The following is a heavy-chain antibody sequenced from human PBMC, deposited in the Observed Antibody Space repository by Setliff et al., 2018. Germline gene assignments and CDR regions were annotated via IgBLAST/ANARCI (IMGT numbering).Heavy chain of an antibody. Sequence: ASVKVSCKASDYILTSYGLSWVRQAPGQGLEWMGWISTYNGHTNYAQRFQGRVTMTTDTSTRTAYMELGSLTTDDTAVYYCARVESMVRGKNILRHFDYWGQGIQVTVSS. CDR2: ISTYNGHT. V-gene: IGHV1-18*01. CDR1: DYILTSYG. D-gene: IGHD3-10*01. J-gene: IGHJ4*02. CDR3: ARVESMVRGKNILRHFDY.